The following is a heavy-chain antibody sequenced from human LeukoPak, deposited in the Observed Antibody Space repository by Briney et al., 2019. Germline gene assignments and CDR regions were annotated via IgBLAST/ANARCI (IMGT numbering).Heavy chain of an antibody. CDR2: LLYNGNT. CDR1: GGSISSDVHY. J-gene: IGHJ6*02. D-gene: IGHD1-26*01. Sequence: NPSETLSLTCTVAGGSISSDVHYWDWIRQAPGKGLEWIGSLLYNGNTWYNPSLESRVTISVDTSENQFSLRLTSVNAADTALYFCTRRGSGNGGTYAGVDVWGPGTSVTVSS. CDR3: TRRGSGNGGTYAGVDV. V-gene: IGHV4-39*01.